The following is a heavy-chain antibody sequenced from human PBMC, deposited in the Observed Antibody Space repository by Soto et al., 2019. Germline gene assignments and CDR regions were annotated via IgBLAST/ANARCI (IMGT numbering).Heavy chain of an antibody. J-gene: IGHJ6*03. CDR2: INHSGST. Sequence: SETLSLTCAVYGGSFSGYYWSWIRQPPGKGLEWIGEINHSGSTNYNPSLKSRVTISVDTSKNQFSLKLSSVTAADTAVYYCARGEDNWNYEDYYYYMDVWGKGTTVTVSS. V-gene: IGHV4-34*01. CDR3: ARGEDNWNYEDYYYYMDV. D-gene: IGHD1-7*01. CDR1: GGSFSGYY.